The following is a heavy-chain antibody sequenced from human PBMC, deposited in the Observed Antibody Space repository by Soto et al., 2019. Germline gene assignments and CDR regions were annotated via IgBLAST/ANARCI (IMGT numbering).Heavy chain of an antibody. CDR1: GFTFSTYS. CDR3: AREGINNYNEYYFDS. D-gene: IGHD4-4*01. Sequence: GGSLRLSCAASGFTFSTYSMNWVRQAPGKGLEWVSSISGSGNYTHYADFLRGRFTISRDNAKTSLYLQMNSPRAEDTAVYYCAREGINNYNEYYFDSWGQGTVVTVSS. J-gene: IGHJ4*02. V-gene: IGHV3-21*01. CDR2: ISGSGNYT.